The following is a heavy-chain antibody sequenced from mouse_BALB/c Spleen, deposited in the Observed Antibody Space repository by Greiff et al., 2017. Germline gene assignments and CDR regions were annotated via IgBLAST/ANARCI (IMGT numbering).Heavy chain of an antibody. V-gene: IGHV5-6-3*01. J-gene: IGHJ2*01. D-gene: IGHD1-1*01. CDR1: GFTFSSYG. CDR2: INSNGGST. CDR3: ARDAYYGDYFDY. Sequence: EVKLMESGGGLVQPGGSLKLSCAASGFTFSSYGMSWVRQTPDKRLELVATINSNGGSTYYPDSVKGRFTIARDNAKNTLYLQMSSLKSEDTAMYYCARDAYYGDYFDYWGQGTTLTVSS.